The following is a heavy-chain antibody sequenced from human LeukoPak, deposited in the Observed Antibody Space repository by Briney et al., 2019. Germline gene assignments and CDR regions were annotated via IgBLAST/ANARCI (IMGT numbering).Heavy chain of an antibody. V-gene: IGHV1-69*13. Sequence: SVKVSCKASGGTFSSYAISWVRQAPGQGLEWMGGIILIFGTANYAQKFQGRVTITADESTSTAYVELSSLRSEDTAVYYCAISVVPTGFGELFLYYYYMDVWGKGTTVTVSS. CDR2: IILIFGTA. D-gene: IGHD3-10*01. CDR3: AISVVPTGFGELFLYYYYMDV. J-gene: IGHJ6*03. CDR1: GGTFSSYA.